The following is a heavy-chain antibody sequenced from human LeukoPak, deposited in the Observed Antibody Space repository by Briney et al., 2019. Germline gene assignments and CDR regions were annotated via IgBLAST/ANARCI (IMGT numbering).Heavy chain of an antibody. Sequence: SQTLSLTCTVSGGSIISGGYYWSWIRQHPGKGLEWIGYIYYSGSTYYNPSLKSRVTISVDTSKNQFSLKLSSVTAADTAVYYYAREPVTNTGGAFDIWGQGTIVTVSS. D-gene: IGHD4-23*01. CDR2: IYYSGST. J-gene: IGHJ3*02. CDR3: AREPVTNTGGAFDI. V-gene: IGHV4-31*03. CDR1: GGSIISGGYY.